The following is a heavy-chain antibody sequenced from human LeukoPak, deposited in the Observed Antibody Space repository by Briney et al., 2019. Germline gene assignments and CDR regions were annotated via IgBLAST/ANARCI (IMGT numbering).Heavy chain of an antibody. CDR3: AKDGLYYDGSAHVYYFDY. CDR1: GFIFRSYA. V-gene: IGHV3-23*01. D-gene: IGHD3-22*01. CDR2: ITGSGDYT. J-gene: IGHJ4*02. Sequence: PGGSLRLSCAASGFIFRSYAMTWVRQAPGKGLEWVSSITGSGDYTYYIDSVKGRFTISRDNSKNILYLQMNSLRGEDTALYYCAKDGLYYDGSAHVYYFDYWGQGTLVAVSS.